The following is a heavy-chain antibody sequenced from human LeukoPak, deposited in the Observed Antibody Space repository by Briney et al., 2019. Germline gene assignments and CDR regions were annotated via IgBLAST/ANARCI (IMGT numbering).Heavy chain of an antibody. CDR2: MNPNSGNT. CDR1: GYTFTSYD. D-gene: IGHD3-3*01. CDR3: ARDLSDFWSGYSAWFDP. J-gene: IGHJ5*02. V-gene: IGHV1-8*03. Sequence: ASVKVSCKASGYTFTSYDINWVRQATGQGLEWMGWMNPNSGNTGYAQKFQGRVTITRNTSTSTAYMELSSLRSEDTAVYYCARDLSDFWSGYSAWFDPWGQGTLVTVSS.